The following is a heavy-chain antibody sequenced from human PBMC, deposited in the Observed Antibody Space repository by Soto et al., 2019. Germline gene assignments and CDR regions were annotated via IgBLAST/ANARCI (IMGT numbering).Heavy chain of an antibody. Sequence: SVKVSCKASGGTFSSYRFNWVRQARGQGLGWLGGIVPIYRTADYAQKFQGRVTITADESTRTVYMELSSLKSQDTALYYCARDSGAKLSSSWGQGTLVTVSS. CDR1: GGTFSSYR. V-gene: IGHV1-69*13. CDR3: ARDSGAKLSSS. J-gene: IGHJ4*02. D-gene: IGHD6-13*01. CDR2: IVPIYRTA.